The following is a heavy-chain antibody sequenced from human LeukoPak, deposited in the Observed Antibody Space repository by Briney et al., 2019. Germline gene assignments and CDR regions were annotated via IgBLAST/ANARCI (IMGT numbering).Heavy chain of an antibody. V-gene: IGHV4-59*01. Sequence: SETLSLTCTVSGGSISSYYWSWIRQPPGKGLEWIGYIYYSGSTNYNPSLKSRVTISVDTSKNQFSLKLSSVTAADTAVYYCARDSMVRGVDYWGQGTLVTVSS. CDR2: IYYSGST. CDR3: ARDSMVRGVDY. CDR1: GGSISSYY. D-gene: IGHD3-10*01. J-gene: IGHJ4*02.